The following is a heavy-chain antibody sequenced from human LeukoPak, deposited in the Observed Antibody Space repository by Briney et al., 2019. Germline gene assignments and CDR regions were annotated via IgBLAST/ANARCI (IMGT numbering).Heavy chain of an antibody. CDR3: ARLRCSGGSCYGWDYYYYYCMDV. Sequence: SETLSLTCTVSGGSISSSSYYWGWIRQPPGKGLEWIGSIYYSGSTYYNPSLKSRVTISVDTSKNQFSLKLSSVTAADTAVYYCARLRCSGGSCYGWDYYYYYCMDVWGKGTTVTISS. D-gene: IGHD2-15*01. CDR2: IYYSGST. J-gene: IGHJ6*03. V-gene: IGHV4-39*07. CDR1: GGSISSSSYY.